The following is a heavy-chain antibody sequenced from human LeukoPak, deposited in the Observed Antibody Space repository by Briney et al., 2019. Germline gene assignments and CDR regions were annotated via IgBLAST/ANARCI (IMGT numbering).Heavy chain of an antibody. CDR2: IYYSGST. CDR1: GGSISSSSYY. Sequence: SETLSLTCTVSGGSISSSSYYWGWIRQPPGKGLEWIGSIYYSGSTYYNPSLKSRVTISVDTSKNRFSLKLSSVTAADTAVYYCARHTTPIPGGYFDYWGQGTLVTVSS. J-gene: IGHJ4*02. V-gene: IGHV4-39*01. CDR3: ARHTTPIPGGYFDY. D-gene: IGHD1-26*01.